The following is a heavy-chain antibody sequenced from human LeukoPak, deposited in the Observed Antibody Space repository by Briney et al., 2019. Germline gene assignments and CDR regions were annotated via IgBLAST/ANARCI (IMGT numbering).Heavy chain of an antibody. D-gene: IGHD6-19*01. CDR2: INHSGST. CDR3: ARSYSSGWYRTRYNWFDP. J-gene: IGHJ5*02. CDR1: GGSFSGYY. Sequence: KPSETLSLTCAVCGGSFSGYYWSWIRQPPGKGLEWIGEINHSGSTNYNPSLKSRVTISVDTSKNQFSLKLSSVTAADTAVYYCARSYSSGWYRTRYNWFDPWGQGTLVTVSS. V-gene: IGHV4-34*01.